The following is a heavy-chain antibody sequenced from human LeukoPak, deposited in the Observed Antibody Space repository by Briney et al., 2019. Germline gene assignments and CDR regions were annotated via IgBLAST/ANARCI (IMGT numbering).Heavy chain of an antibody. CDR1: GGSISSSNW. CDR2: IYHSGST. J-gene: IGHJ4*02. CDR3: ASRGLARWNYFDY. V-gene: IGHV4-4*02. Sequence: SETLSLTCAVSGGSISSSNWWSWVRQPPGKGLEWMGEIYHSGSTNYNPSLKSRVTISVDKSKNQFSLKLSSVTAADTAVYYCASRGLARWNYFDYWGQGTLVTVSS. D-gene: IGHD4-23*01.